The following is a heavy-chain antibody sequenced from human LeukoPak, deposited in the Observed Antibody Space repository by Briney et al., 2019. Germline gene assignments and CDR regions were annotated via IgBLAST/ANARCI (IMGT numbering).Heavy chain of an antibody. CDR2: INPSGGST. D-gene: IGHD5-24*01. V-gene: IGHV1-46*01. CDR3: ARLRAYNGYHYAYDY. J-gene: IGHJ4*02. CDR1: GYTFTSYY. Sequence: ASVKVSCKASGYTFTSYYMHWVRQAPGQGLEWVGIINPSGGSTSYPQKFQGRVTMHRDTSISTAYMELSRLRSDDTALYYCARLRAYNGYHYAYDYWGQGTLVTVSS.